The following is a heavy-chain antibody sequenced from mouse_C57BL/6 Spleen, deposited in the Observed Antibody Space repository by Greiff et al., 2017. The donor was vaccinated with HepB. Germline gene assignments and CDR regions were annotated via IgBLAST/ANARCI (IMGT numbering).Heavy chain of an antibody. V-gene: IGHV1-85*01. D-gene: IGHD1-1*01. CDR2: IYPRDGST. CDR1: GYTFTSYD. Sequence: QVQLKESGPELVKPGASVKLSCKASGYTFTSYDINWVKQRPGQGLEWIGWIYPRDGSTKYNEKFKGKATLTVDTSSSTAYMELHSLTSEDSAVYFCARSRGDYYGSPYAMDYWGQGTSVTVSS. J-gene: IGHJ4*01. CDR3: ARSRGDYYGSPYAMDY.